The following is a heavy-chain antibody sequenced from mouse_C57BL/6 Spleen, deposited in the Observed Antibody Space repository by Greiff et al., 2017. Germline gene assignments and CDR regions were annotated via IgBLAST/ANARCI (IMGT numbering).Heavy chain of an antibody. V-gene: IGHV14-4*01. CDR3: TTYKGNPDY. J-gene: IGHJ2*01. CDR2: IDPENGDT. D-gene: IGHD2-1*01. Sequence: VQLQQSGAELVRPGASVKLSCTASGFNIKDDYMHWVKQRPEQGLEWIGWIDPENGDTEYASKFQGKATITADTSSNAAYLQLSSLPSEDTAVYYCTTYKGNPDYWGQGTTLTVSS. CDR1: GFNIKDDY.